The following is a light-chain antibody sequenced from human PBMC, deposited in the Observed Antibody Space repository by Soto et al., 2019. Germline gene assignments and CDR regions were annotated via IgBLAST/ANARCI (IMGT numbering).Light chain of an antibody. V-gene: IGKV3D-15*01. Sequence: EIVMTQSPATLSVSPGERATLSCRASQSVSSNLAWYQPKPGQAPRLLIYGASTRATGIPARFSGSGSGTEFTLTISSLQSEDFAVYYCQQYNNWPPLTFGQGTRLEIK. CDR1: QSVSSN. CDR2: GAS. CDR3: QQYNNWPPLT. J-gene: IGKJ5*01.